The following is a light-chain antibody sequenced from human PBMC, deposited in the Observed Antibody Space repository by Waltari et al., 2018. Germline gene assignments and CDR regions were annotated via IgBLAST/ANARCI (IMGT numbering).Light chain of an antibody. CDR1: QSLLHSDGNTY. Sequence: DIVMTQTPLSLPVTPGEPASISCRSSQSLLHSDGNTYLDWYLQKPGQSPQLLLYLGSKRASGVPDRVSGSGSGTDCTPKSSRVEAEEVGVYDCRQGTQLPPTFGQGTTVEIK. J-gene: IGKJ1*01. CDR3: RQGTQLPPT. CDR2: LGS. V-gene: IGKV2-40*01.